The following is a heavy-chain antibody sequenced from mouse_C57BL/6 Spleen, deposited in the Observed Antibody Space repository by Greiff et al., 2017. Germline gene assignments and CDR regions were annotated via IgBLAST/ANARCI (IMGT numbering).Heavy chain of an antibody. V-gene: IGHV1-50*01. Sequence: QVQLQQPGAELVKPGASVKLSCKASGYTFTSYWMQWVKQRPGQGLEWIGVIDPSDSSTNYNQKFKGKATLTVDTSTITAYMQLSSLTSEDAAVYCGARELRECYFDYWGQGTTLTVSS. CDR2: IDPSDSST. D-gene: IGHD3-2*02. CDR3: ARELRECYFDY. J-gene: IGHJ2*01. CDR1: GYTFTSYW.